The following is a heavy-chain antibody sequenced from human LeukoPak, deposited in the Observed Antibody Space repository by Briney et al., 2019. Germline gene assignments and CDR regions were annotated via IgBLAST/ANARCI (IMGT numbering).Heavy chain of an antibody. CDR3: ARDKIVGATHFDY. Sequence: GGSLRLSCAASGFTFSSYEMNWVRQAPGKGLEWISYISSSGSTIYYVDSVKGRFTISRDNAKNSPYLQMNSLRAEDTAVYYCARDKIVGATHFDYWGQGALVTVSS. J-gene: IGHJ4*02. CDR1: GFTFSSYE. D-gene: IGHD1-26*01. V-gene: IGHV3-48*03. CDR2: ISSSGSTI.